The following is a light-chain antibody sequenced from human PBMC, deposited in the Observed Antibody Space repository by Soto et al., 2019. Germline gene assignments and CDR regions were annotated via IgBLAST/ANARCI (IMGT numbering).Light chain of an antibody. J-gene: IGLJ1*01. CDR2: DVT. Sequence: QSVLTQPASVSGSPGQSITISCTGTSSDVGGYNYVSWYQQHPVKAPKLMIYDVTNRPSGVSDRFSGSKSGNTASLTISGLQAEDEADYYCSSHTISSTPYVFGTGTNVTVL. V-gene: IGLV2-14*01. CDR1: SSDVGGYNY. CDR3: SSHTISSTPYV.